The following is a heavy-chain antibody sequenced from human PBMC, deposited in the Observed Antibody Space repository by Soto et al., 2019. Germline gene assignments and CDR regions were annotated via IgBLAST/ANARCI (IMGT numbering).Heavy chain of an antibody. V-gene: IGHV6-1*01. CDR3: ARDLLSRNWNDVYNWFDP. J-gene: IGHJ5*02. D-gene: IGHD1-1*01. CDR1: GDSVSSNSAA. CDR2: TYYRSKWYN. Sequence: QVQLQQSGPGLVKPSQTLSLTCAISGDSVSSNSAAWNWIRQSPSRGLEWLGRTYYRSKWYNDYAVSVKSRITINPDTSKNQFSLQLNSVTPEDTAVYYCARDLLSRNWNDVYNWFDPWGQGTLVTVSS.